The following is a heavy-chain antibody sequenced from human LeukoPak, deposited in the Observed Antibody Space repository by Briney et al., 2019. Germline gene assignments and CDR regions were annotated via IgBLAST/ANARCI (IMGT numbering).Heavy chain of an antibody. CDR1: GGSISSYY. J-gene: IGHJ3*02. CDR2: IYYSGST. Sequence: SETLSLTCTVSGGSISSYYWSWIRQPPGKGLEWIGYIYYSGSTNYNPSLKSRVTISVDTSKNQFSLKLSSVTAADTAVYNCARRAPSPNWVGLWQQLGASAFDIWGQGTMVTVSS. CDR3: ARRAPSPNWVGLWQQLGASAFDI. V-gene: IGHV4-59*08. D-gene: IGHD6-13*01.